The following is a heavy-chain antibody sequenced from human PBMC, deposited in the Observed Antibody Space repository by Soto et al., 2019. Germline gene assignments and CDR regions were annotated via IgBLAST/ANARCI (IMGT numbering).Heavy chain of an antibody. Sequence: GGSLRLSCAASGFPVSSDWMRGVRQAPGKGLVWVSRINSDGSSTTYADSVKGRFTISRDNAKNTLYLQMNSLRAEDTAVYYCVRGEGGWETYWGQGTLVTVSS. CDR3: VRGEGGWETY. CDR2: INSDGSST. J-gene: IGHJ4*02. V-gene: IGHV3-74*01. D-gene: IGHD6-19*01. CDR1: GFPVSSDW.